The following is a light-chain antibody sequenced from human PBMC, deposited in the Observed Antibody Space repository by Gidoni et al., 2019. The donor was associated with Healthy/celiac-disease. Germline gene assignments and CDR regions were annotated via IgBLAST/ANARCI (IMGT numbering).Light chain of an antibody. V-gene: IGKV3-20*01. J-gene: IGKJ4*02. CDR1: QSVSSSY. Sequence: ETVLTHSPGPLSLSQGERATLPCRARQSVSSSYLAWYQQKPGQAPRLLIYGASSRATVIPGRFSGSGSGTDFTLTISLLEPEGFAMYYCQQYGSSPQTTFGGGTKVEIK. CDR2: GAS. CDR3: QQYGSSPQTT.